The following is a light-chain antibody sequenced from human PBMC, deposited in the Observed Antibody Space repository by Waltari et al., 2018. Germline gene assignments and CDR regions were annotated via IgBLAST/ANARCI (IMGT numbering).Light chain of an antibody. CDR1: TSNIGAGHD. Sequence: QSVLTQPPSVSGPPGQRVTISCSGSTSNIGAGHDVHWSQHLPGTAPKLLIYGNNNRPSGVPDRFSGSKSGTSASLAITGLQADDEADYFCQSFDNMLSGGVVFGGGTKLAVL. CDR2: GNN. V-gene: IGLV1-40*01. CDR3: QSFDNMLSGGVV. J-gene: IGLJ2*01.